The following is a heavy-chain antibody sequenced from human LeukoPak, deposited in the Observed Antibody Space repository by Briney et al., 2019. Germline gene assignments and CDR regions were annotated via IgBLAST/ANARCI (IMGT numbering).Heavy chain of an antibody. V-gene: IGHV5-51*01. D-gene: IGHD2-21*01. CDR3: ARRVYGDYLDYFDF. Sequence: EESLKISCKGSGYSFTTYWIGWVRQMPGKGLEWMGIIYPGDSDTRYSPSFEGQVTISVDKSISTAYLLWNSLKASDTAIYYCARRVYGDYLDYFDFWGQGTLVTVSS. CDR1: GYSFTTYW. CDR2: IYPGDSDT. J-gene: IGHJ4*02.